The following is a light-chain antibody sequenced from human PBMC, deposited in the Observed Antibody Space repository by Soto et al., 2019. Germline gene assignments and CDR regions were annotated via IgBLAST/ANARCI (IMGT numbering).Light chain of an antibody. V-gene: IGKV2-28*01. J-gene: IGKJ2*01. CDR1: QSLVYSNGYNY. Sequence: DIVLTQSPLSLPVSPGESASISCRSSQSLVYSNGYNYLDWYLQKPGQSPQLLIYLGSNRASGVPDRFSGSGSGTEFTLKISRVEAEDVGVYYCLQAVQTPHTFGQGTKLEIK. CDR3: LQAVQTPHT. CDR2: LGS.